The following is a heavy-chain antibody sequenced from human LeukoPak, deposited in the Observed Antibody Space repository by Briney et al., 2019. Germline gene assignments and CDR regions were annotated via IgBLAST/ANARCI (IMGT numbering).Heavy chain of an antibody. Sequence: AGGSLRLSCAASDFTFSSNCMSWVRQAPGKGLEWVSALNSGGSRFYADSVKGRFTISRDNSKNTVYLQMNSLRAEDTAVYYCARTGIVVGGINWFDPWGQGTLVTVSS. D-gene: IGHD6-19*01. CDR2: LNSGGSR. J-gene: IGHJ5*02. CDR3: ARTGIVVGGINWFDP. V-gene: IGHV3-53*01. CDR1: DFTFSSNC.